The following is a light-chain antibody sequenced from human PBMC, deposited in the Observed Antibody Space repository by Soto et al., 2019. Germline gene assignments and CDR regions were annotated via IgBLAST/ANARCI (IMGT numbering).Light chain of an antibody. CDR3: QEYGSSPII. Sequence: EVVLTQSPGTLSLSPGERATLSCRASQSVSSSYLAWYQQKLGQAPRLLIYGASSRASGIPERFSGSGSGTDFTLTISRLEPEDFAVYYCQEYGSSPIIFGQGTRLEIK. V-gene: IGKV3-20*01. J-gene: IGKJ5*01. CDR2: GAS. CDR1: QSVSSSY.